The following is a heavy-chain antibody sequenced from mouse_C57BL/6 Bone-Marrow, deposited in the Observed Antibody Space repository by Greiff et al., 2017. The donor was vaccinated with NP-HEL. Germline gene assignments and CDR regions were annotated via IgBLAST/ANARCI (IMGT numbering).Heavy chain of an antibody. D-gene: IGHD1-1*01. J-gene: IGHJ3*01. CDR2: IDPENGDT. CDR3: TITTVVARPWFAY. CDR1: GFNIKDDY. V-gene: IGHV14-4*01. Sequence: EVKLVESGAELVRPGASVKLSCTASGFNIKDDYMHWVKQRPEQGLEWIGWIDPENGDTEYASKFQGKATITADTSSNTAYLQLSSLTSEDTAVYYCTITTVVARPWFAYWGQGTLVTVSA.